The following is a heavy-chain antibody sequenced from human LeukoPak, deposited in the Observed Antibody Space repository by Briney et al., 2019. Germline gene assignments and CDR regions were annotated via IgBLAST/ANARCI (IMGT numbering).Heavy chain of an antibody. Sequence: SQTLTLTCTVSGGSISSGDYSWSWIRQPPGQGLEWIGYIYHSGSTLYNPSLKSRLTMSVDRSNNQFFLRLSSVTAADTAVYYCAGDNSESYRFDYWGQGTLVTVSS. V-gene: IGHV4-30-2*01. CDR3: AGDNSESYRFDY. J-gene: IGHJ4*02. CDR2: IYHSGST. CDR1: GGSISSGDYS. D-gene: IGHD5-18*01.